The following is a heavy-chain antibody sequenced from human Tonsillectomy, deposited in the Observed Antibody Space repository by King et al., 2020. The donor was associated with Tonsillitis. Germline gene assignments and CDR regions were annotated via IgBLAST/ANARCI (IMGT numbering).Heavy chain of an antibody. D-gene: IGHD2-15*01. Sequence: ITLKESGPTLVKPTQTLTLTCTFSGFSLTIREVGVGWIRQPPGKALEWLAVIYSNDEKRYSPSLKRRLTITKDTSKNQVVLTMTNMDPVDTATYYCAHSEGPIDFDYWGQGSLVTVSS. J-gene: IGHJ4*02. CDR3: AHSEGPIDFDY. V-gene: IGHV2-5*01. CDR2: IYSNDEK. CDR1: GFSLTIREVG.